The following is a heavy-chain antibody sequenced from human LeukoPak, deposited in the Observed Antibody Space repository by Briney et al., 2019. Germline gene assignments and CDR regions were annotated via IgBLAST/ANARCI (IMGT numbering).Heavy chain of an antibody. J-gene: IGHJ4*02. Sequence: GGSLRLFCAASGFTFSSYGMHWVRQAPGKGLEWVAVISYDGSNKYYADSVKGRFTISRDNSKNTLYLQMNSLRAEDTAVYYCAKDGGSGGEPPFDYWGQGTLVTVSS. V-gene: IGHV3-30*18. CDR1: GFTFSSYG. CDR2: ISYDGSNK. D-gene: IGHD3-10*01. CDR3: AKDGGSGGEPPFDY.